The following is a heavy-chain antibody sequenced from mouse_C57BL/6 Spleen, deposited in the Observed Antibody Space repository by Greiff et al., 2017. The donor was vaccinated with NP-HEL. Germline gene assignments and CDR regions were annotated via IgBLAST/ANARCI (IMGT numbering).Heavy chain of an antibody. Sequence: VQLQQSGAELVRPGASVKLSCTASGFNIKDYYMHWVKQRPEQGLEWIGRIDPEDGDTEYAPKFQGKATMTADTSSNTAYLQLSSLTSEDTAVYYCTAIYYGYDGFAYWGQGTLVTVSA. CDR2: IDPEDGDT. V-gene: IGHV14-1*01. CDR1: GFNIKDYY. D-gene: IGHD2-2*01. J-gene: IGHJ3*01. CDR3: TAIYYGYDGFAY.